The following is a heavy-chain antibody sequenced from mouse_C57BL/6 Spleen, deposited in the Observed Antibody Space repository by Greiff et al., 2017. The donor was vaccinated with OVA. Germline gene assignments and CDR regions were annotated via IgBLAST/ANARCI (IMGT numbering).Heavy chain of an antibody. V-gene: IGHV1-15*01. CDR1: GYTFTDYE. CDR2: IDPETGGT. CDR3: TRWCYSFDY. J-gene: IGHJ2*01. Sequence: QVQLQQSGAELVRPGASVTLSCKASGYTFTDYEMHWVKQTPVHGLEWIGAIDPETGGTAYNQKFKGKAILTADKSSSTAYMELRSLTSEDSAVYYCTRWCYSFDYWGQGTTLTVSS. D-gene: IGHD1-1*02.